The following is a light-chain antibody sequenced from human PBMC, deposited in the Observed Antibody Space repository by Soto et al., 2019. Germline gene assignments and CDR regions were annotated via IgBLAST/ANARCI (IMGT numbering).Light chain of an antibody. CDR1: QSVSNY. CDR3: QQRRVWPLT. CDR2: DSS. Sequence: VLTQSPAILSLSPGERATLDCRASQSVSNYLAWYQQRPGQAPRLLIYDSSNRATGVPARFSASGSGTDFTLTSSSLEPVDFAVYYCQQRRVWPLTFGGGTKVEIK. V-gene: IGKV3-11*01. J-gene: IGKJ4*01.